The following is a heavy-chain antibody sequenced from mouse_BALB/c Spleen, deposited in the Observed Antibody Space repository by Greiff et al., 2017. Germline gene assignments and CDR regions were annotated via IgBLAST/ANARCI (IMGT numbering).Heavy chain of an antibody. V-gene: IGHV14-3*02. CDR2: IDPANGNT. CDR1: GFNIKDTY. D-gene: IGHD2-1*01. Sequence: EVKLVESGAELVKPGASVKLSCTASGFNIKDTYMHWVKQRPEQGLEWIGRIDPANGNTKYDPKFQGKATITADTSSNTAYLQLSSLTSEDTAVYYCARGNYYAMDYWGQGTSVTVSS. J-gene: IGHJ4*01. CDR3: ARGNYYAMDY.